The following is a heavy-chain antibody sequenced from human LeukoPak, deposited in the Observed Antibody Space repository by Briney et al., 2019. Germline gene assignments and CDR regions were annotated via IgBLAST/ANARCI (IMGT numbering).Heavy chain of an antibody. CDR2: IWYDGSNK. Sequence: SGGSLRLSCAVSGIIFSTYGMHWVRQAPGKGLEWVAVIWYDGSNKYYADSVKGRFTISRDNSKNTVYLQMNSLSAEDTAIYYCAKKYSGSYLSDFDSWGQGTLVTVSS. CDR3: AKKYSGSYLSDFDS. J-gene: IGHJ4*02. D-gene: IGHD1-26*01. V-gene: IGHV3-33*06. CDR1: GIIFSTYG.